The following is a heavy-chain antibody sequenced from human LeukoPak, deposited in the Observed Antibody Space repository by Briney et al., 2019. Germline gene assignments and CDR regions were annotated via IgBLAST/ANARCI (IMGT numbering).Heavy chain of an antibody. J-gene: IGHJ4*02. Sequence: SVKVSCKASGGTFSSYAISWVRQAPGQGLEWMGGIIPIFGTANYAQKFQGRVTITADESTSTAYMELSSLRSEDTAVYYCAREGRYYGSGPFDYWGQGTLVTVSS. CDR2: IIPIFGTA. CDR3: AREGRYYGSGPFDY. D-gene: IGHD3-10*01. CDR1: GGTFSSYA. V-gene: IGHV1-69*13.